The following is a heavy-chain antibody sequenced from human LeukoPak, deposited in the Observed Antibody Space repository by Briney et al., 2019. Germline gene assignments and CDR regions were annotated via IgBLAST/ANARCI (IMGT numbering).Heavy chain of an antibody. J-gene: IGHJ6*02. Sequence: ASVKVSCKASGYTFSNYAISWVRQAPGQGLEWMGWITAHNGNTNYAQKFQGRVTVTTDISTSTAYMELRSLRSDDTAVYYCASPPGTTVTYGMDVWGQGTTVTVSS. D-gene: IGHD4-17*01. CDR2: ITAHNGNT. CDR3: ASPPGTTVTYGMDV. V-gene: IGHV1-18*01. CDR1: GYTFSNYA.